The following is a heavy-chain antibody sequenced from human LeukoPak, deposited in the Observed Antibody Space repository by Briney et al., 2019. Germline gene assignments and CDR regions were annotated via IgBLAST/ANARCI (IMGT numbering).Heavy chain of an antibody. CDR3: ARGGGSYYSVY. D-gene: IGHD1-26*01. V-gene: IGHV3-7*01. J-gene: IGHJ4*02. CDR1: GFTFNKYT. Sequence: GGSLRPSCAASGFTFNKYTMNWVRQAPGKGLEWVANIKQDGSVKYYVDSVKGRFTISRDNAKNSLYLQMNSLRAEDTAVYYCARGGGSYYSVYWGQGTLVTVSS. CDR2: IKQDGSVK.